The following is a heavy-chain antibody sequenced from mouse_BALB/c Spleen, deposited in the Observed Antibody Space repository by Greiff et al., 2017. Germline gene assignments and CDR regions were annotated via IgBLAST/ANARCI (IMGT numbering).Heavy chain of an antibody. V-gene: IGHV5-6-5*01. CDR2: ISSGGST. CDR1: GFTFSSYA. CDR3: ARDWGNYGVDY. D-gene: IGHD2-1*01. J-gene: IGHJ2*01. Sequence: DVMLVESGGGLVKPGGSLKLSCAASGFTFSSYAMSWVRQTPEKRLEWVASISSGGSTYYPDSVKGRFTISRDNARNILYLQMSSLRSEDTAMYYCARDWGNYGVDYWGQGTTLTVTS.